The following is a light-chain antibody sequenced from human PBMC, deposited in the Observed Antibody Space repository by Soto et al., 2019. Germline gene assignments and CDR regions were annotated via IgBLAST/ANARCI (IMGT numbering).Light chain of an antibody. V-gene: IGLV2-14*01. CDR3: SSYTTSLTLV. CDR2: GLT. CDR1: SSDIGAYND. Sequence: QSALTQPASVSGSPGQSITISCTGTSSDIGAYNDFSWYQQHPGKAPKLLIYGLTNRPSGGSNRFSGSKSGNTASLTLSGLQAEDHADYYCSSYTTSLTLVFGGGTKVTVL. J-gene: IGLJ3*02.